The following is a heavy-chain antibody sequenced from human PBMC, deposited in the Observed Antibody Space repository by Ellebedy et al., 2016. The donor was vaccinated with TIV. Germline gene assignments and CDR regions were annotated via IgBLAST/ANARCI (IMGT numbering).Heavy chain of an antibody. CDR2: IYYSGST. D-gene: IGHD2-2*01. Sequence: MPSETLSLTCTVSGGSISSSSYYWGWIRQPPGKGLEWFGSIYYSGSTYYNPSLKSRVTISVDMSKNQFSLKLSSVTAADTAMYYCARPAYPSSTGNGWFDPWGQGTLVTVSS. CDR1: GGSISSSSYY. J-gene: IGHJ5*02. CDR3: ARPAYPSSTGNGWFDP. V-gene: IGHV4-39*01.